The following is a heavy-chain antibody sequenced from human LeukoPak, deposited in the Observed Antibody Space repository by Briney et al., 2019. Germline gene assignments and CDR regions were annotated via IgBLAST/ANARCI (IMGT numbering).Heavy chain of an antibody. CDR3: ARVGRYCSGGSCSQYYYYYGMDV. V-gene: IGHV3-53*01. CDR1: GFTLSSNY. CDR2: IYSGGST. J-gene: IGHJ6*02. D-gene: IGHD2-15*01. Sequence: PGGSLRLSCAASGFTLSSNYMSWVRQAPGKGLEWVSVIYSGGSTYYADSVKGWFTICRDNSKNTLYLQMNSLRAEDTAVYYCARVGRYCSGGSCSQYYYYYGMDVWGQGTTVTVSS.